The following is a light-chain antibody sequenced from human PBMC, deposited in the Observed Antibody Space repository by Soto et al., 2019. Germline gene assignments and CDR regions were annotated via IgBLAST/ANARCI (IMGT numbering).Light chain of an antibody. Sequence: DIVMTQSPDSLAVSLGERATINCKSSQSVLFSSNNKNYLAWYQQKPGQPPKLLIYWASTRESGVPDRFSGSGSGTDFTLTISSLQAEDVAVYYCQQYSSTPLWTFGQGTKVEIK. CDR2: WAS. V-gene: IGKV4-1*01. CDR1: QSVLFSSNNKNY. J-gene: IGKJ1*01. CDR3: QQYSSTPLWT.